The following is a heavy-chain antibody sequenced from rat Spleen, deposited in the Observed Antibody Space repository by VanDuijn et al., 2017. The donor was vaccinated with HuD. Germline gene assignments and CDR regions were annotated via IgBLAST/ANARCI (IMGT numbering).Heavy chain of an antibody. CDR3: VRPDSSLYVMDA. J-gene: IGHJ4*01. Sequence: EVQLVESDGGLVQPGRSLKLSCAASVFTFSDYYMTWVRQAPTKGLEWVATVNYDGSSTYYRDSVKGRFTISRDNVKSTLYLQMDSLRSEDTATYYCVRPDSSLYVMDAWGQGASVTVSS. D-gene: IGHD1-2*01. CDR2: VNYDGSST. V-gene: IGHV5-29*01. CDR1: VFTFSDYY.